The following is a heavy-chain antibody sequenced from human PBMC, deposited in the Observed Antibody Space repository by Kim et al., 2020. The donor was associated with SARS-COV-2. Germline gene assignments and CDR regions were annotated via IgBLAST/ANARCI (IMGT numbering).Heavy chain of an antibody. J-gene: IGHJ4*01. CDR3: PRDHSSCSTITGYGEAIDY. CDR1: GYTFPNYA. D-gene: IGHD5-18*01. CDR2: SNSVSGNT. V-gene: IGHV1-3*01. Sequence: ASVKVSCKDSGYTFPNYAIHWMRQAPGQRLAWMGWSNSVSGNTKHSQMFQGRVTITMDTSATTAYMELSNRSSEDTAVYYCPRDHSSCSTITGYGEAIDY.